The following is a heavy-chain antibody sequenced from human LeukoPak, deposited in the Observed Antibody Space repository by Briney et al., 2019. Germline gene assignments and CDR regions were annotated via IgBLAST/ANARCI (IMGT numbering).Heavy chain of an antibody. CDR3: ASDCSSTSCYQRGGYSDY. CDR2: ISGSGGST. D-gene: IGHD2-2*01. Sequence: PGGSLRLSCAASGFTFSSYAMSWVRQAPGKGLEWVSAISGSGGSTYYADSVKGRFTISRDNSKNTLYLQMNSLRAEDTAVYYCASDCSSTSCYQRGGYSDYWGQGTLVTVSS. CDR1: GFTFSSYA. V-gene: IGHV3-23*01. J-gene: IGHJ4*02.